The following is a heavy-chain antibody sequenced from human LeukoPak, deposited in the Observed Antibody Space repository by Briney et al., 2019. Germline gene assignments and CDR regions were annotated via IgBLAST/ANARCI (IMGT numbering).Heavy chain of an antibody. D-gene: IGHD6-13*01. Sequence: SGTLSLTCAVSGGSISSSTWWTWVRQSPEKGLEWIGEIYYGGSINYNPSLKSRVTISVDKSKNKVSLKMTFVTAADTAVYYCARGGSISWPNKYSYGLDVWGKGTTVTVSS. CDR3: ARGGSISWPNKYSYGLDV. J-gene: IGHJ6*04. CDR2: IYYGGSI. CDR1: GGSISSSTW. V-gene: IGHV4-4*02.